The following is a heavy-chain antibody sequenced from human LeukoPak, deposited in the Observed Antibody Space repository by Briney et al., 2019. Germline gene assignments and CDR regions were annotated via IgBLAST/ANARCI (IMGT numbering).Heavy chain of an antibody. CDR1: GYTFTSYD. Sequence: ASVKASCKASGYTFTSYDINWVRQATGQGLEWMGWMNPNSGNTGYAQKFQGRVTMTRNTSISTAYMELSSLRSEDTAVYYCARDRGYSYGFAFDIWGQGTMVTVSS. CDR2: MNPNSGNT. J-gene: IGHJ3*02. V-gene: IGHV1-8*01. CDR3: ARDRGYSYGFAFDI. D-gene: IGHD5-18*01.